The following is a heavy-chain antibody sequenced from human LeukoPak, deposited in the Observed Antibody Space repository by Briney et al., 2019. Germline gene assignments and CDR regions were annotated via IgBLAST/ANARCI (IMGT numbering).Heavy chain of an antibody. CDR2: IIPIFGTA. CDR3: ARAPDYGDYPPYYYYYMDV. J-gene: IGHJ6*03. D-gene: IGHD4-17*01. V-gene: IGHV1-69*06. Sequence: GASVTVSCKACGGTFSSYAISWVRQAPGQGLEWMGGIIPIFGTANYAQKFQGRVTITADKSTSTAYMELSSLRSEDTAVYYCARAPDYGDYPPYYYYYMDVWGKGTTVTVSS. CDR1: GGTFSSYA.